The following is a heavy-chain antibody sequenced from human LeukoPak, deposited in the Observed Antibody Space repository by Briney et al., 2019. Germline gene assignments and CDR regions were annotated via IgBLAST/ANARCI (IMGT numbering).Heavy chain of an antibody. J-gene: IGHJ4*02. CDR2: INPNSGGT. D-gene: IGHD2-2*01. Sequence: ASVKVSCKASTYTFTDYYMHWVRQAPGQGPEWMGWINPNSGGTKYAQKFQGRVTMTEDTSTDTAYMELSSLRSEDTAVYYCATLGYCSSTSCPDYWGQGTLVTVSS. CDR3: ATLGYCSSTSCPDY. V-gene: IGHV1-2*02. CDR1: TYTFTDYY.